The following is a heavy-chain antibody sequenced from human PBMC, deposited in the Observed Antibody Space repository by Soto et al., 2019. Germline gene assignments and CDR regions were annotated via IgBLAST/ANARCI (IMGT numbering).Heavy chain of an antibody. V-gene: IGHV2-70*11. Sequence: ESGPTLVNPTQTLTLTCTFSGFSLSTSGMCVSWIRQPPGKALEWLARIDWDDDKYYSTSLKTRLTISKDTSKNQVVLTMTNMDPVDTATYYCARSLASYYDYWSCYYPYGKDVWGQGTTVTVSS. CDR1: GFSLSTSGMC. D-gene: IGHD3-3*01. J-gene: IGHJ6*02. CDR2: IDWDDDK. CDR3: ARSLASYYDYWSCYYPYGKDV.